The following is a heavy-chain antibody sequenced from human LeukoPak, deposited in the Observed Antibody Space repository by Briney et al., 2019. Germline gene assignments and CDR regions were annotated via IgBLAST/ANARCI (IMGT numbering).Heavy chain of an antibody. CDR2: LNPNSGAT. J-gene: IGHJ3*02. CDR3: AGYHAARVAGFDAFDI. D-gene: IGHD3-3*01. V-gene: IGHV1-2*02. CDR1: GYTFTGYY. Sequence: ASVKVSCKASGYTFTGYYMHWVRQAPGQGLEWMGWLNPNSGATNYAQKFQGRVTMTRDTSISTAYMELSRLRSDDTAVYYCAGYHAARVAGFDAFDIWGQGTMVTVSS.